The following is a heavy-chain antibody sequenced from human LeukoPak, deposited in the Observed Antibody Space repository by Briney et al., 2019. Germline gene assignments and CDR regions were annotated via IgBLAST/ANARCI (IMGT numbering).Heavy chain of an antibody. CDR3: ARGFISGWGFSYWFDP. J-gene: IGHJ5*02. CDR1: GGSFSGYY. D-gene: IGHD6-19*01. CDR2: INHSGST. Sequence: SETLSLTCAVYGGSFSGYYWSWIRQPPGKGLDWIGEINHSGSTNYNPSLKSRVTISVDTSKNQFSLKLSSVTAADTAVYYCARGFISGWGFSYWFDPWGQGTLVTVSS. V-gene: IGHV4-34*01.